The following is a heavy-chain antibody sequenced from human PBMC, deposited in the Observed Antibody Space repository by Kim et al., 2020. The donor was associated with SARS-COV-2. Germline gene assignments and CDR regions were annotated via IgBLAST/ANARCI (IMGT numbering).Heavy chain of an antibody. D-gene: IGHD6-13*01. CDR1: GFTFSSNA. Sequence: GGSLRLSCVASGFTFSSNAMSWVRQAPGKGLEWVSAISGSGTKTYYTDSVKGRFTLSRDNSKNTVYLQMNYLGAEDTAIYYCAKEMIITPTGTVAFDVWG. V-gene: IGHV3-23*01. CDR3: AKEMIITPTGTVAFDV. CDR2: ISGSGTKT. J-gene: IGHJ3*01.